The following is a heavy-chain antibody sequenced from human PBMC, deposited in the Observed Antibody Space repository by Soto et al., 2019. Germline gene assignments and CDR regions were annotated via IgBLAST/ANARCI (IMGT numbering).Heavy chain of an antibody. Sequence: EVQLLESGGGLVQPGGSLRLSCEASGFMFSSYAMLWVRQAPGKGLEWVSTIRGSGDDTYYADSVRGRFTISRDISKNTLYLQMNSLRVEDTALYYCTKDGWVDGNKKPGIDYWGQGTLVTVSS. D-gene: IGHD1-26*01. J-gene: IGHJ4*02. CDR3: TKDGWVDGNKKPGIDY. V-gene: IGHV3-23*01. CDR1: GFMFSSYA. CDR2: IRGSGDDT.